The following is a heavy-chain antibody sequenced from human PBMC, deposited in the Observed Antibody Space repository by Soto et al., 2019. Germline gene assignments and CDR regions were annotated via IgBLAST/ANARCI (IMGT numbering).Heavy chain of an antibody. J-gene: IGHJ5*02. D-gene: IGHD3-9*01. V-gene: IGHV1-18*01. CDR3: ATSYDTGFDP. CDR2: IKVDSGYT. CDR1: GXXXXXXX. Sequence: EVKKPGASVRVXXXXYGXXXXXXXISWIRQAPEQGLEWMGWIKVDSGYTNYAQKFQGRVTMTADTSSDTAFMELRSLRLDDTAVYFCATSYDTGFDPWGQGTLVSVSS.